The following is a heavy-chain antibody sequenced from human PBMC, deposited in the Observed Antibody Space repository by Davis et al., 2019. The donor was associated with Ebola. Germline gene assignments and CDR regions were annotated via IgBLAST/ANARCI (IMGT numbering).Heavy chain of an antibody. CDR3: ARQPPGDAFDI. J-gene: IGHJ3*02. CDR1: GGSIISSSSY. CDR2: INHSGST. Sequence: SETLSLTCTVSGGSIISSSSYWGWIRQPPGKGLEWIGEINHSGSTNYNPSLKSRVTISVDTSKNQFSLKLSSVTAADTAVYYCARQPPGDAFDIWGQGTMVTVSS. V-gene: IGHV4-39*01.